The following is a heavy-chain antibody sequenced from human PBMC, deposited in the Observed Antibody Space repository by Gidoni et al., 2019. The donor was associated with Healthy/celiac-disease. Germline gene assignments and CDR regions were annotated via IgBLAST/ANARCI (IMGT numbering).Heavy chain of an antibody. CDR3: ARGPEIAAAENAFDY. J-gene: IGHJ4*02. D-gene: IGHD6-13*01. Sequence: EVQLVESGGGLVQPGGSLRLSCAASGFTFSSYDMHWVRQATGKGLEWVSAIGTAGDTYYPGSVKGRFTISRENAKNSLYLQMNSLRAGDTAVYYCARGPEIAAAENAFDYWGQGTLVTVSS. CDR2: IGTAGDT. CDR1: GFTFSSYD. V-gene: IGHV3-13*01.